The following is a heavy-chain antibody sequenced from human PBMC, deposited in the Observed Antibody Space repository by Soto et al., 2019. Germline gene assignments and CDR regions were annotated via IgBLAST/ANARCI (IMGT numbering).Heavy chain of an antibody. CDR1: GYTFTNYD. J-gene: IGHJ6*02. CDR2: ISTYTGNT. D-gene: IGHD3-10*01. V-gene: IGHV1-18*01. Sequence: QVHLVQSGAEVKKPGASVKVSCKASGYTFTNYDINWVRQAPGQGLEWMGWISTYTGNTNYAQKLQGEVTMTTDTSTSTAYMELRSRRSDDTAVYYCARGYYYGSGRPTPGGMDVWGQGTTVTVSS. CDR3: ARGYYYGSGRPTPGGMDV.